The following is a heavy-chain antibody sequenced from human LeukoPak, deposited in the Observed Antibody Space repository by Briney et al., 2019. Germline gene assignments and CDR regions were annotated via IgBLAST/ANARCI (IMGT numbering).Heavy chain of an antibody. CDR3: ARGSGYYHDTGSDY. J-gene: IGHJ4*02. Sequence: ASVKVSCKASGYTFTRYFMHWVRQAPGQGLEWMGWINPNRGGTNYAQKFQGRVTMTRDKSISTAYMEVSRLRSDDTAVYYCARGSGYYHDTGSDYWGRGTLVTVSS. D-gene: IGHD3-22*01. CDR2: INPNRGGT. V-gene: IGHV1-2*02. CDR1: GYTFTRYF.